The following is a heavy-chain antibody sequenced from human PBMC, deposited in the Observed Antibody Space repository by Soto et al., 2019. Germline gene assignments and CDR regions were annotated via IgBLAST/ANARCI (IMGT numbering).Heavy chain of an antibody. D-gene: IGHD4-17*01. CDR2: IIPIFGTA. V-gene: IGHV1-69*06. CDR3: ARDPMTTVSWFDP. Sequence: SVKVSCKASGGTFSSYAISWVRQAPGQGLEWMGGIIPIFGTANYAQKFQGRVTITADKSTSTAYMELSSLRSEDTAVYYCARDPMTTVSWFDPWGQGTLVTVSS. J-gene: IGHJ5*02. CDR1: GGTFSSYA.